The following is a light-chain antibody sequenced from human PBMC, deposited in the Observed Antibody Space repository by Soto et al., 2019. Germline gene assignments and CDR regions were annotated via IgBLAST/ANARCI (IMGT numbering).Light chain of an antibody. CDR3: QQVNSFPWT. V-gene: IGKV1-12*01. Sequence: DVQITKSPSTLPASVGDRVTITCRASQGISSWLAWFQQKPGKAPKLLIYAASTLQSGVPSRFSGSGSGTDFTLTITSLQPEDFATYYCQQVNSFPWTFGQGTKAAIK. J-gene: IGKJ1*01. CDR2: AAS. CDR1: QGISSW.